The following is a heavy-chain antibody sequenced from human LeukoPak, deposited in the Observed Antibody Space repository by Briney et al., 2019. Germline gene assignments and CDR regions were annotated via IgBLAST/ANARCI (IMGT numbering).Heavy chain of an antibody. CDR3: ARSARHCNNGVCFTDYYIDL. Sequence: ASVKVSCKTSGYTFTDSYIYWVRQAPGQGLEWMGRINPNSGDPNYPQKFQGRVTMTRDTSISTAYMEMSSLTSDDTAVYYCARSARHCNNGVCFTDYYIDLWGKGTTVIVSS. CDR2: INPNSGDP. CDR1: GYTFTDSY. V-gene: IGHV1-2*06. J-gene: IGHJ6*03. D-gene: IGHD2-8*01.